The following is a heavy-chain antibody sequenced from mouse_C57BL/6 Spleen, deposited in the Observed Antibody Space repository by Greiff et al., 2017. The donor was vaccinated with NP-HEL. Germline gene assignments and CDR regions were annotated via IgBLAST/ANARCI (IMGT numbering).Heavy chain of an antibody. Sequence: EVKLMESGGGLVKPGGSLKLSCAASGFTFSDYGMHWVRQAPEKGLEWVAYISSGSSTIYYADTVKGRFTISRDNAKNTLFLQMTSLRSEDTAMYYCARGGYSNGFDYWGQGTTLTVSS. V-gene: IGHV5-17*01. CDR2: ISSGSSTI. J-gene: IGHJ2*01. D-gene: IGHD2-5*01. CDR1: GFTFSDYG. CDR3: ARGGYSNGFDY.